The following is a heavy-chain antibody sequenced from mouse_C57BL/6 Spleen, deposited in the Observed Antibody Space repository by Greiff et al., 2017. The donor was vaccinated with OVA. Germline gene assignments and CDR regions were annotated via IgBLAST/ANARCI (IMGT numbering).Heavy chain of an antibody. V-gene: IGHV1-82*01. D-gene: IGHD4-1*01. J-gene: IGHJ1*03. CDR3: ASSNWEGPYWYFDV. CDR2: IYPGYGDT. Sequence: QVQLQQSGPELVKPGASVQISCKASGYAFRSSWMNWVKQRPGKGLEWIGRIYPGYGDTNYNGKFKGKATLTADKSSSTAYMQLSSLTSEDSAVYFCASSNWEGPYWYFDVWGTGTTVTVSS. CDR1: GYAFRSSW.